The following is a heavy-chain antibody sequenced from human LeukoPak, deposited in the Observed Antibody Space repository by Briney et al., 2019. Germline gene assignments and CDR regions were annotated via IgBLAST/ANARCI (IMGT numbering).Heavy chain of an antibody. J-gene: IGHJ4*02. CDR2: IRYDGSNK. V-gene: IGHV3-30*02. D-gene: IGHD6-6*01. Sequence: GGSLRLSCAASGFTFSSYGMHWVRQAPGKGLEWVAFIRYDGSNKYYADSVKGRFTISRDNSKNTLYLQMNSLRAEDTAVYYCARGRDEYSSSLDYWGQGTLVTVSS. CDR1: GFTFSSYG. CDR3: ARGRDEYSSSLDY.